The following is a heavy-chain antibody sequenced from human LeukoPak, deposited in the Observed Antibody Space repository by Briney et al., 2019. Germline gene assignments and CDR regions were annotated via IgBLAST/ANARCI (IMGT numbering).Heavy chain of an antibody. D-gene: IGHD1-26*01. CDR1: GFIFTDYW. Sequence: PGGSRRLSCAASGFIFTDYWMNWVRQAPGKGLEWVAMTKYDGIDKKYLDSVKGRFTISRDNAKNSLYLEMNSLRAEDTAVYYCAKRKDSGSFDYWGQGTLVTVSS. J-gene: IGHJ4*02. V-gene: IGHV3-7*03. CDR3: AKRKDSGSFDY. CDR2: TKYDGIDK.